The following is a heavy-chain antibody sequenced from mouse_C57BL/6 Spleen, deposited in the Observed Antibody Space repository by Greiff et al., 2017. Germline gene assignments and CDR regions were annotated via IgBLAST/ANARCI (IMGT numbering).Heavy chain of an antibody. J-gene: IGHJ2*02. CDR2: INPNSGTT. CDR3: SSTPHLDY. Sequence: EVQLVESGPGLVKPGASVTISCTASGYSFTDYNMNWVHQRNGKSLEWLGVINPNSGTTSYNQMLTGTATFTVDQTSSTAYTHLNSLTSYAAAAYYYSSTPHLDYWGQGTSLTVSS. CDR1: GYSFTDYN. V-gene: IGHV1-39*01.